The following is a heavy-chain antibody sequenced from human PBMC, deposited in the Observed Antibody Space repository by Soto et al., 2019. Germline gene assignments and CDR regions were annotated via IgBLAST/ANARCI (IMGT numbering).Heavy chain of an antibody. D-gene: IGHD2-2*01. CDR3: ARVVVPAAPYYYYYYYMDV. Sequence: ASVKVSCKASGYTFTSYAMHWVRQAPGQRLEWMGWINADNGNTKYSQKLQGRVTMTRDTSTSTAYMELRSLRSDDTAVYYCARVVVPAAPYYYYYYYMDVWGKGTTVTVSS. J-gene: IGHJ6*03. CDR2: INADNGNT. V-gene: IGHV1-3*01. CDR1: GYTFTSYA.